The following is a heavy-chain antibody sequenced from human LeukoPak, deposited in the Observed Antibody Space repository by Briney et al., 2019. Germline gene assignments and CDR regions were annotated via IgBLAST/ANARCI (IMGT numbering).Heavy chain of an antibody. D-gene: IGHD6-13*01. CDR1: GFTFSSYA. Sequence: GSLRLSCAASGFTFSSYAMHWVRQAPGKGLEWVAVISYDGSNKYYADSVKGRFTISRDNSKNTLYLQMNSLRAEDTAVYYCARDVGSWYIAWGQGTLVTVSS. CDR2: ISYDGSNK. V-gene: IGHV3-30*04. J-gene: IGHJ5*02. CDR3: ARDVGSWYIA.